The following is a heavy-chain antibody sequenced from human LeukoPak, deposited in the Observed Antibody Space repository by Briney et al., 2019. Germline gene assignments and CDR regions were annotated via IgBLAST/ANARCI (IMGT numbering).Heavy chain of an antibody. CDR2: IYTSGST. V-gene: IGHV4-4*07. D-gene: IGHD3-10*01. CDR1: GGSISSYY. J-gene: IGHJ6*02. CDR3: ARGLMVVRGVTSRYYYYGMDV. Sequence: TSETLSLTCTVSGGSISSYYWSWIRQPAGKGLEWIGRIYTSGSTNYNPSLKSRVTMSVDTSKNQFSLKLSSVTAADTAAYYCARGLMVVRGVTSRYYYYGMDVWGQGTTVTVSS.